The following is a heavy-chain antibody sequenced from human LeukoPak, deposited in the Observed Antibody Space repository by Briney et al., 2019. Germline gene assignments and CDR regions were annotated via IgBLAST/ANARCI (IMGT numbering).Heavy chain of an antibody. CDR3: ARAGGFFSPFGY. CDR1: GGSISSGGYY. J-gene: IGHJ4*02. V-gene: IGHV4-31*03. Sequence: SETLSLTCTVSGGSISSGGYYWRWIRQHPGKGLEWIGYIYYSGSTYYNPSPKSRVTISVDTSKNQFSLKLTSVTAADTAVYFCARAGGFFSPFGYWGQGTLVTVSS. D-gene: IGHD3-3*01. CDR2: IYYSGST.